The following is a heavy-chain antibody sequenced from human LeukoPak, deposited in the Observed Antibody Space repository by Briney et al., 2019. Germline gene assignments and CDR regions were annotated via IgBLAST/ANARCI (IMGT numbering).Heavy chain of an antibody. CDR3: AKDRGSPNFGGPTPGIADAFDI. CDR2: ISGSGGST. V-gene: IGHV3-23*01. CDR1: GFTFSSYA. Sequence: HPGGSLRLSCAASGFTFSSYAMSWVRQAPGKGLEWVSAISGSGGSTYYADSVKGRFTISRDNSKNTLYLQMNSLRAEDTAVYYCAKDRGSPNFGGPTPGIADAFDIWGQGTMVTVSS. J-gene: IGHJ3*02. D-gene: IGHD2-21*01.